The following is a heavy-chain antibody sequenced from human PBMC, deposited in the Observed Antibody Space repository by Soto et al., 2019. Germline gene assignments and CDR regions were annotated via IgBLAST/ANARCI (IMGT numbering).Heavy chain of an antibody. V-gene: IGHV3-48*02. CDR2: ISSSSSTI. J-gene: IGHJ5*02. Sequence: VGSLRLSCAASGFTFSSYSMNWVRQAPGKGLEWVSYISSSSSTIYYADSVKGRFTISRDNAKNSLYLQMNSLRDEDTAVYYCARDRGYCGGGSCYENWFDPWGQGTLVTVSS. CDR1: GFTFSSYS. CDR3: ARDRGYCGGGSCYENWFDP. D-gene: IGHD2-15*01.